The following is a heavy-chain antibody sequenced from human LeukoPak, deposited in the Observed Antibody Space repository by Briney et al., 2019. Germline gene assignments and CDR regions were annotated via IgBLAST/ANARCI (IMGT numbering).Heavy chain of an antibody. Sequence: ASVKVSCKASGYTFTSYYMHWVRQAPGQGLEWMGGIIPILGTANYAQKFQGRVTITTDESTSTAYMELSSLRSEDTAVYYCARGSSSDYWGQGTLVTVSS. CDR1: GYTFTSYY. D-gene: IGHD6-13*01. J-gene: IGHJ4*02. CDR2: IIPILGTA. CDR3: ARGSSSDY. V-gene: IGHV1-69*16.